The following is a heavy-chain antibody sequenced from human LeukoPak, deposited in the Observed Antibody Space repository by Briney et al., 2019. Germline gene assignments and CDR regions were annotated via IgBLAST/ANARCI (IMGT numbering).Heavy chain of an antibody. CDR3: ARTHDYGDYPAFDY. Sequence: ASVKVSCXASGGTFSSYAISWVRQAPGQGLEWMGGIIPIFGTANYAQRFQGRVTITTDESTSTAYMELSSLRSEDTAVYYCARTHDYGDYPAFDYWGQGTLVTVSS. J-gene: IGHJ4*02. CDR2: IIPIFGTA. D-gene: IGHD4-17*01. CDR1: GGTFSSYA. V-gene: IGHV1-69*05.